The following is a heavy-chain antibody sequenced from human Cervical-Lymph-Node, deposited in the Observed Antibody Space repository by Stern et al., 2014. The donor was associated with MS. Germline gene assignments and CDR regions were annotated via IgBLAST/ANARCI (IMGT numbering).Heavy chain of an antibody. CDR2: IWYDGSDK. V-gene: IGHV3-33*01. J-gene: IGHJ6*02. D-gene: IGHD5-12*01. CDR1: GFTFSRNA. Sequence: VQLEESGGGVVQPGRSLTLSCAASGFTFSRNAMHWVRQAPGKGLEWVAVIWYDGSDKKYADSVKGRFSISRDNSKNTLWLQMISLRAEDTAVYYCARDWRGYSGYAVYGMDVWGQGTTVTVSS. CDR3: ARDWRGYSGYAVYGMDV.